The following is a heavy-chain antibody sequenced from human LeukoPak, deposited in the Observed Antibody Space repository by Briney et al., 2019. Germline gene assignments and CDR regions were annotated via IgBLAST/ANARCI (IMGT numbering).Heavy chain of an antibody. Sequence: SETLSLTCTVSGGSISSYYWSWIRQPPGKGLEWIGYIYYSGSTNYNPSLKSRVTISVDTSKNQFSLKLSSVTAADTAVYYCARFRRYCSGGSCYLWFDPWGQGTLVTVSS. CDR1: GGSISSYY. CDR3: ARFRRYCSGGSCYLWFDP. D-gene: IGHD2-15*01. J-gene: IGHJ5*02. CDR2: IYYSGST. V-gene: IGHV4-59*01.